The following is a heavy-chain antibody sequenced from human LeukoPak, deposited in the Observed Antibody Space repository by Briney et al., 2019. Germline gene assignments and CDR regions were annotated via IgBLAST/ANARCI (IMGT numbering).Heavy chain of an antibody. CDR1: GGSFSGYY. CDR2: LTYAGAN. CDR3: ARLRGGVQLWGD. Sequence: SETLSLTCAVYGGSFSGYYWSWIRQSPGKGLGWIVTLTYAGANFYNPSLVSRVTMPVDTSKNQFSLKLTSVTASDTAVYYCARLRGGVQLWGDWGQGILVTVSS. V-gene: IGHV4-34*01. J-gene: IGHJ4*02. D-gene: IGHD5-18*01.